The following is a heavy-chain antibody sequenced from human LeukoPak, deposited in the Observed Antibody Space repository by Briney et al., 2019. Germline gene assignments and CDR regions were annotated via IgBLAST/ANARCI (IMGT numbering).Heavy chain of an antibody. V-gene: IGHV5-51*01. CDR2: IYPGDSDT. J-gene: IGHJ4*02. CDR1: GYSFTNSW. CDR3: ARSTYGDYDS. D-gene: IGHD4-17*01. Sequence: GESLKISCRGSGYSFTNSWIAWVRQMPGKGLEWMGIIYPGDSDTRYSPSFQGQVTISADKSISTAYLQWSSLRASDTAMYYCARSTYGDYDSWGQGTLVTVSS.